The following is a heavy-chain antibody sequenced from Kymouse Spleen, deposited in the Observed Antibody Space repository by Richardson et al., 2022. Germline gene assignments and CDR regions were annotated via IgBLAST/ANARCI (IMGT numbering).Heavy chain of an antibody. D-gene: IGHD6-6*01. J-gene: IGHJ3*02. CDR2: INHSGST. CDR1: GGSFSGYY. Sequence: QVQLQQWGAGLLKPSETLSLTCAVYGGSFSGYYWSWIRQPPGKGLEWIGEINHSGSTNYNPSLKSRVTISVDTSKNQFSLKLSSVTAADTAVYYCAREGIAARVDAFDIWGQGTMVTVSS. CDR3: AREGIAARVDAFDI. V-gene: IGHV4-34*01.